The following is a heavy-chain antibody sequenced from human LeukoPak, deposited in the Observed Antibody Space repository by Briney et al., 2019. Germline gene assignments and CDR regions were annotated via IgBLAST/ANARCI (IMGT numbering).Heavy chain of an antibody. D-gene: IGHD4-23*01. CDR2: ISYDGSYT. CDR1: GFSFDSYG. J-gene: IGHJ4*02. CDR3: ARDARWMRATYYFDY. Sequence: GGSLRLSCEVSGFSFDSYGMHWLRQAPGKGLEWVAVISYDGSYTYYADSVKGRFTISRDNSKNTLYLQMNSLRAEDTAVYYCARDARWMRATYYFDYWGQGTLVTVSS. V-gene: IGHV3-30*03.